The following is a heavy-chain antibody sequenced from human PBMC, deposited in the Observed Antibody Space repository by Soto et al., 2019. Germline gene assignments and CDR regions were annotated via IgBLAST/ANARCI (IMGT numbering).Heavy chain of an antibody. CDR1: GDSVSSNSAA. J-gene: IGHJ6*02. D-gene: IGHD3-10*01. CDR2: TYYRSKWYN. CDR3: ARDHRVTMVRGRAGMDV. Sequence: QVQLQQSGPGLVKPSQTLSLTCAISGDSVSSNSAAWNWIRQSPSRGLEWLGRTYYRSKWYNDYAVSVKSRITINPDTSKNQFSLQLNSVTPEDTAVYYCARDHRVTMVRGRAGMDVWGQGTTVTVSS. V-gene: IGHV6-1*01.